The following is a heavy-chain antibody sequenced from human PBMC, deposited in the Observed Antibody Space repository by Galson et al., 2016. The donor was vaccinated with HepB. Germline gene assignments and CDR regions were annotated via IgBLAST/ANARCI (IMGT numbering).Heavy chain of an antibody. J-gene: IGHJ3*02. CDR1: GFSISIYS. CDR3: AKISLVGYHRGWGGSFDI. V-gene: IGHV3-23*01. CDR2: IRGSGTGT. Sequence: SLRLSCAASGFSISIYSMNWVRQAPGKGLEWVSAIRGSGTGTSYTDSVKGRFTISRDNSKNTLYLQMNSLRAEDAAVYYCAKISLVGYHRGWGGSFDIWGRGTMVTVSS. D-gene: IGHD6-19*01.